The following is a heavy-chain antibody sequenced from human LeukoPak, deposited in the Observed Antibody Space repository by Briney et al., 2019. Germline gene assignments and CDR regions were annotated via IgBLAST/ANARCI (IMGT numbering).Heavy chain of an antibody. CDR2: ISSSGSDI. CDR1: GSTFSSYE. D-gene: IGHD4-23*01. V-gene: IGHV3-48*03. Sequence: PGGSLRLSCAASGSTFSSYEMNWVRQAPGKGLEWVSYISSSGSDIYYADSVRGRFTISRDNSKNTLYLQMNSLRAEDTAVYYCARDLGYGGSLDYWGQGTLVTVSS. CDR3: ARDLGYGGSLDY. J-gene: IGHJ4*02.